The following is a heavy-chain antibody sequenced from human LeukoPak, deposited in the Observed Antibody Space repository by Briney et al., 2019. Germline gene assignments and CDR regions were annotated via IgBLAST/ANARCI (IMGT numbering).Heavy chain of an antibody. V-gene: IGHV1-24*01. CDR1: GYTFTSYD. D-gene: IGHD5-24*01. Sequence: ASVKVSCKASGYTFTSYDINWVRQATGQGLEWMGGFDPEDGETIYAQKFQGRVTMTEDTSTDTAYMELSSLRSEDTAVYYCATVSGYNGGFDYWGQGTLVTVSS. CDR3: ATVSGYNGGFDY. CDR2: FDPEDGET. J-gene: IGHJ4*02.